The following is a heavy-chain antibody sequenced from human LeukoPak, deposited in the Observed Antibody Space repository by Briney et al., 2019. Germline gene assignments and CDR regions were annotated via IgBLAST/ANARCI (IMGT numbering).Heavy chain of an antibody. CDR1: GFTFSKSS. CDR2: IKQDGTEK. CDR3: ARDKAHLSYFYYMDV. Sequence: GGSLRLSCAASGFTFSKSSMTWVRQAPGKGLEWVANIKQDGTEKYCVDSVRGRFTISRDNAKNTLFLQMNSLRAEDMAVYYCARDKAHLSYFYYMDVWGKGTTVTVSS. J-gene: IGHJ6*03. V-gene: IGHV3-7*01.